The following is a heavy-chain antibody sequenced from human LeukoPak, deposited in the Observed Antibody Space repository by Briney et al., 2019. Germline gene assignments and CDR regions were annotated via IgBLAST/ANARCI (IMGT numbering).Heavy chain of an antibody. V-gene: IGHV1-69*13. CDR2: IIPIFGTA. Sequence: SVKVSCKASGGTFSSYAISWVRQAPGQGLEWMGGIIPIFGTANYAQKFQGRVTITADESTSTAYMELSSLRSEDTAVYYCARSYSYGSRPFFDYWGQGALVTVSS. D-gene: IGHD5-18*01. J-gene: IGHJ4*02. CDR1: GGTFSSYA. CDR3: ARSYSYGSRPFFDY.